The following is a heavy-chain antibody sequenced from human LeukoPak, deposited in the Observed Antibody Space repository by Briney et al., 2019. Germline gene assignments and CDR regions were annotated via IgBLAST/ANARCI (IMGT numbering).Heavy chain of an antibody. V-gene: IGHV1-18*01. Sequence: GASVKVSCKASGYTFTSYGISWMRQAPGQGLEWMGWISAYNGNTNYAQKLQGRVTMTTDTSTSTAYMELRSLRSDDTAVYYCARDPGYCSSTSCLPGAPIDYWGQGTLVTVSS. J-gene: IGHJ4*02. CDR3: ARDPGYCSSTSCLPGAPIDY. D-gene: IGHD2-2*01. CDR2: ISAYNGNT. CDR1: GYTFTSYG.